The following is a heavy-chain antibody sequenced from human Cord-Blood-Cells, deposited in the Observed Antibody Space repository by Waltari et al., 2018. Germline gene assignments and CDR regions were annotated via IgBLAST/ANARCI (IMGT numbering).Heavy chain of an antibody. V-gene: IGHV4-4*02. CDR3: ASLVDYYDSSGYSDAFDI. D-gene: IGHD3-22*01. J-gene: IGHJ3*02. CDR1: GGSISSSNW. Sequence: QVQLQESGPGLVKHSGTLSLTCAVSGGSISSSNWWSWVRQPPGKGLEWIGEIYHSGSTNYTPSLKSRVTISVDKSKNQFSLKLSSVTAADTAVYYCASLVDYYDSSGYSDAFDIWGQGTMVTVSS. CDR2: IYHSGST.